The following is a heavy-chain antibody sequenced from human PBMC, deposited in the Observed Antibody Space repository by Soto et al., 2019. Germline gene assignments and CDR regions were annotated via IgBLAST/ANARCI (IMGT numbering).Heavy chain of an antibody. J-gene: IGHJ6*03. V-gene: IGHV1-46*03. CDR1: GYTFTSYY. CDR3: AARLNYDFWSGIITGYYYYYMDV. CDR2: INPSGGST. Sequence: GASVKVSCKASGYTFTSYYMHWVRQAPGQGLEWMGIINPSGGSTSYAQKFQGRVTMTRDTSTSTVYMELSSLRSEDTAVYYCAARLNYDFWSGIITGYYYYYMDVWGKGTTVTVSS. D-gene: IGHD3-3*01.